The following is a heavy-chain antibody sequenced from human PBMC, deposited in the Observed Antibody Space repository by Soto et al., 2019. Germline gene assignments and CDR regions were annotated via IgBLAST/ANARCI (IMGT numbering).Heavy chain of an antibody. D-gene: IGHD6-13*01. V-gene: IGHV1-69*13. CDR2: IIPIFGTA. CDR1: GCTFSSYA. J-gene: IGHJ6*02. Sequence: ASVKVSCKASGCTFSSYAISWVRQAPGQGLEWMGGIIPIFGTANYAQKFQGRVTITADESTSTAYMELSSLRSEDTAVYYCARGAAAGTLGYYYYYYGMDVWGQGTTVTVSS. CDR3: ARGAAAGTLGYYYYYYGMDV.